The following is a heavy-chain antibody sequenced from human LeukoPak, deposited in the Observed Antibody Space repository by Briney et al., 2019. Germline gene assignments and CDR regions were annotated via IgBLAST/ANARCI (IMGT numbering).Heavy chain of an antibody. D-gene: IGHD2-8*01. CDR3: ARLYEGKRPPDY. J-gene: IGHJ4*02. CDR2: ISHRGNT. CDR1: GDSINSGSYY. Sequence: SDPLSLTCTLSGDSINSGSYYWGWIRRPPGNGLEWFGRISHRGNTYYNPSLRSRVTISVDMSKNQLSLKLSYVTAADTAVYYCARLYEGKRPPDYWGQGTLVTVSS. V-gene: IGHV4-39*01.